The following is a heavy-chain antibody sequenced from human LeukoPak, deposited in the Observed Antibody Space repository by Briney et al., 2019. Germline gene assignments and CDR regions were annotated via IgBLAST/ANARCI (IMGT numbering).Heavy chain of an antibody. D-gene: IGHD6-13*01. CDR2: IIPIFGTA. Sequence: SVKVSCKASGGTFSSYAISWVRQAPGQGLEWMGGIIPIFGTANYAQKFQGRVTITADKSTSTAYMELSSLRSEDTAVYYCARSAGTWNYYYYYMDVWGKGTTVTVSS. J-gene: IGHJ6*03. V-gene: IGHV1-69*06. CDR3: ARSAGTWNYYYYYMDV. CDR1: GGTFSSYA.